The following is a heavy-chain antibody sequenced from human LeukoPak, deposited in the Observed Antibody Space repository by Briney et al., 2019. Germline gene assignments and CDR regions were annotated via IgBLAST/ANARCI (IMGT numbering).Heavy chain of an antibody. CDR3: AREVEVVPATMGAYYYYYMDV. D-gene: IGHD2-2*01. CDR1: GFTISNHW. Sequence: GGSLRLSCAASGFTISNHWMHWVRQAPGKGLVSVSRINSDGRRTSYADSVKGRFTISRDNAKNTLYLQMNSLRPDDTAVYYCAREVEVVPATMGAYYYYYMDVWGKGTTVTVSS. J-gene: IGHJ6*03. V-gene: IGHV3-74*01. CDR2: INSDGRRT.